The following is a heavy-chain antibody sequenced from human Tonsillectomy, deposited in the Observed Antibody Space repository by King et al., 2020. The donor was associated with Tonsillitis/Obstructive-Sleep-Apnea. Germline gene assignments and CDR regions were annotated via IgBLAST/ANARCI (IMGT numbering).Heavy chain of an antibody. CDR2: IYPGDSEI. V-gene: IGHV5-51*01. CDR1: GYTFTTYW. Sequence: QLVQSGAEVKKPGESLRISCEASGYTFTTYWIAWVRQMPGKGLEWMGNIYPGDSEIRYSPSFQGHVTFSADKSISTAYLQWSSLKASDTAMYYCARPYYDRRGYHIDNWGQGNLVTVS. J-gene: IGHJ4*02. CDR3: ARPYYDRRGYHIDN. D-gene: IGHD3-22*01.